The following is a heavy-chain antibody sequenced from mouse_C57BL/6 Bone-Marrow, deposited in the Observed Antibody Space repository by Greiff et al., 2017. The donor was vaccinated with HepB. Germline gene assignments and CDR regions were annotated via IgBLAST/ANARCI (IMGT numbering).Heavy chain of an antibody. CDR1: GFTFSDYY. J-gene: IGHJ4*01. V-gene: IGHV5-16*01. D-gene: IGHD1-1*01. Sequence: EVQRVESEGGLVQPGSSMKLSCTASGFTFSDYYMAWVRQVPEKGLEWVANINYDGSSTYYLDSLKSRFIISRDNAKNILYLQMSSLKSEDTATYYCARDGGYGSSEAMDYWGQGTSVTVSS. CDR2: INYDGSST. CDR3: ARDGGYGSSEAMDY.